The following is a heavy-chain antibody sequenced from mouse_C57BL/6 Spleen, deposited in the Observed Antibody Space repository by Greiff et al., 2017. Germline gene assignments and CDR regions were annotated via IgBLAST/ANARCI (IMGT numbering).Heavy chain of an antibody. D-gene: IGHD2-3*01. J-gene: IGHJ4*01. Sequence: EVKVEESGGGLVKPGGSLKLSCAASGFTFSDYGMHWVRQAPEKGLEWVAYISRGSSTIYYADTVKGRFTISRDNAKNTLFLQLTSLRSEDTAMYYCARRDGYRDAMDYWGQGTSVTVSS. CDR1: GFTFSDYG. V-gene: IGHV5-17*01. CDR2: ISRGSSTI. CDR3: ARRDGYRDAMDY.